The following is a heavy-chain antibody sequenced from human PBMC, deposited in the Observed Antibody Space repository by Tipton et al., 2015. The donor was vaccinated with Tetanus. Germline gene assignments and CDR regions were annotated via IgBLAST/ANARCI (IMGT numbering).Heavy chain of an antibody. Sequence: GSLRLSCAASGFIFSDFWMTWVRQAPGKGLAWVARTSDDGGAKYSADSVKGRFTISRDNAKNTLFLQMSSLRAEDTAVYYCAKLPHGSFASWGQGTLVTVS. CDR1: GFIFSDFW. D-gene: IGHD1-1*01. V-gene: IGHV3-7*03. CDR3: AKLPHGSFAS. CDR2: TSDDGGAK. J-gene: IGHJ5*02.